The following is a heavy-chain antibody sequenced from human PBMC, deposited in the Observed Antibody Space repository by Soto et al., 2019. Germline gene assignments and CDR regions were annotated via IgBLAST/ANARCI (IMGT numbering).Heavy chain of an antibody. CDR2: ISSSSRHT. V-gene: IGHV3-11*05. CDR1: GFVFSDYY. CDR3: ARRISAHFDY. Sequence: QVQLVESGGGLVKAGGSLRLSCAASGFVFSDYYLTWIRQAPGKGLEWLTYISSSSRHTNYADSVKGRFTISRDNAKNSVYLQINSLRAEDTALYYCARRISAHFDYWGQGTLVTVSS. J-gene: IGHJ4*02.